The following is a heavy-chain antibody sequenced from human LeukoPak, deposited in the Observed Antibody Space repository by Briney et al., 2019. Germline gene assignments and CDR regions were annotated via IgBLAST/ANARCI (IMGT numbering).Heavy chain of an antibody. J-gene: IGHJ4*02. CDR3: AKQMAVDYFDY. D-gene: IGHD5-24*01. V-gene: IGHV3-30*18. CDR1: GSTFSNFG. CDR2: ISYDGKNE. Sequence: PGGSLRLSCAASGSTFSNFGRHGVRQAPGKGLGWVAVISYDGKNEYYTDSVKGRFTISRDNAKNTVYLQMNSLKPEDTAVYYCAKQMAVDYFDYWGQGTLVTVSS.